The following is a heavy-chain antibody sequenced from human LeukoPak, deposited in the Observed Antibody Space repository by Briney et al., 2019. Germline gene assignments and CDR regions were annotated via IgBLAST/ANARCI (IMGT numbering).Heavy chain of an antibody. CDR2: IFHNGNT. V-gene: IGHV4-59*12. CDR1: GGSISSYY. CDR3: ARGGGFYGSGTTHFDY. Sequence: TLSLTCTVSGGSISSYYWSWIRQPPGKGLEWIGYIFHNGNTHYNPSLKSRVTVSIDKSKNQFSLRLSSVTAADTAVYFCARGGGFYGSGTTHFDYWGQGTLVTVSS. J-gene: IGHJ4*02. D-gene: IGHD3-10*01.